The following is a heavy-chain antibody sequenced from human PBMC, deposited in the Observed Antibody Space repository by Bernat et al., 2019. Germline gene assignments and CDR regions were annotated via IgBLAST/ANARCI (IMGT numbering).Heavy chain of an antibody. Sequence: QVQLVQSGAEVKKPGASVKVSCKVSGYTLTELSMHWVRQAPGKGLEWMGGFDPEDGETIYAQKFQGRVTITADKSTGTAYMELSSLRSEDTAVYYCASSVRYFDWSSGYYYYYYGMDVWGQGTTVTVSS. CDR3: ASSVRYFDWSSGYYYYYYGMDV. CDR1: GYTLTELS. CDR2: FDPEDGET. D-gene: IGHD3-9*01. V-gene: IGHV1-24*01. J-gene: IGHJ6*02.